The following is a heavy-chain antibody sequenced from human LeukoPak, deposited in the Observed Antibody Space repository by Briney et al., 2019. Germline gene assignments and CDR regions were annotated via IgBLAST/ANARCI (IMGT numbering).Heavy chain of an antibody. CDR2: ISSSSRII. Sequence: PGGSLRLSCEVSGFSLSDFYMSWLRQAPGKGLEWVASISSSSRIIQYADSLRGRFRISRDNAKNSLYLEMTGLRVDDTAIYYCGKDRRMVRGDTPIPIYEHWGQGVLVSVSS. J-gene: IGHJ4*02. CDR3: GKDRRMVRGDTPIPIYEH. CDR1: GFSLSDFY. V-gene: IGHV3-11*01. D-gene: IGHD3-10*01.